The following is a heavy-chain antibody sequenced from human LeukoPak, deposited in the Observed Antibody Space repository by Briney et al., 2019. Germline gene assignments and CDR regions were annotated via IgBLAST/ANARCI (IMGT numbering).Heavy chain of an antibody. CDR1: GFTVSSNY. CDR2: IYSGGST. J-gene: IGHJ4*02. CDR3: ARRTNYYDTSGYLDH. Sequence: PGGSLRLSCAASGFTVSSNYMSWVRQAPGKGLEWVSVIYSGGSTYYADSVKGQFTISRDNSKNTLYLQMNSLRVEDTAVYYCARRTNYYDTSGYLDHWGQGTLVTVSS. D-gene: IGHD3-22*01. V-gene: IGHV3-53*01.